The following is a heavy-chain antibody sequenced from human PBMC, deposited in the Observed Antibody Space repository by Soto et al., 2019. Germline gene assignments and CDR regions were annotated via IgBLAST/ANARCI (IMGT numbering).Heavy chain of an antibody. Sequence: EVQLVESGGGLVQPGGSLRLSCAASGFTFSGYWMHWVRQVPGKGLVWVSRINSDGSNTGYADSVKGRFTISRDNAKNTLYVQGNSLRAEETVVYYCARDPLAETYGMDVWGQGTTVTVSS. J-gene: IGHJ6*02. CDR3: ARDPLAETYGMDV. D-gene: IGHD6-25*01. V-gene: IGHV3-74*01. CDR2: INSDGSNT. CDR1: GFTFSGYW.